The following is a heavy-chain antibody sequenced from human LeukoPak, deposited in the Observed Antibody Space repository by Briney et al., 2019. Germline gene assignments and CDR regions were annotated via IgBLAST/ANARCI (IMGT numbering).Heavy chain of an antibody. CDR2: INPSGGST. CDR3: AIKDSSGWYEEA. D-gene: IGHD6-19*01. J-gene: IGHJ5*02. CDR1: GYTFTSYY. Sequence: ASVKASCKASGYTFTSYYMHWVRQAPGQGLEWMGIINPSGGSTSYAQKFQGRVTMTRDTSTSTVYMELSSLRSEDTAVYYCAIKDSSGWYEEAWGQGTLVTVSS. V-gene: IGHV1-46*01.